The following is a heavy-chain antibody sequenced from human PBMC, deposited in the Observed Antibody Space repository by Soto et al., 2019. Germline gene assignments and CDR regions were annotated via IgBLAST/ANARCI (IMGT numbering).Heavy chain of an antibody. V-gene: IGHV3-23*01. D-gene: IGHD3-3*01. Sequence: EVPLLESGGGLVQPGGSLRLSCAAAGFTFSSYAMSWVRQAPGKGLEWVSAISGSGGSTYYADSVKGRFTISRDNSKNTLYLQMNSLRADDTAVYYCAKNGRFLEWLLMGLIDYWGQGTLVTVSS. CDR2: ISGSGGST. J-gene: IGHJ4*02. CDR1: GFTFSSYA. CDR3: AKNGRFLEWLLMGLIDY.